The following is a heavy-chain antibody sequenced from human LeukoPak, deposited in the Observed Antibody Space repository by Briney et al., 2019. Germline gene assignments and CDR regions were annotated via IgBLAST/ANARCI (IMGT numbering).Heavy chain of an antibody. Sequence: ASVKVSCKASGYTFTSYGISWVRQAPGQGLEWMGWISAYNGNTNYAQKLQGRVTMTTDTSTSTAYMELRSLRSDDTAVYYCARDPLRGYYDILTGYYPYYHYGMDVWGQGTTVTVSS. CDR1: GYTFTSYG. CDR2: ISAYNGNT. V-gene: IGHV1-18*01. CDR3: ARDPLRGYYDILTGYYPYYHYGMDV. J-gene: IGHJ6*02. D-gene: IGHD3-9*01.